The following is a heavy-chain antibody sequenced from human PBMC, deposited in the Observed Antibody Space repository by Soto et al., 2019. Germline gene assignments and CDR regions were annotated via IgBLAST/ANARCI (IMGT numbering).Heavy chain of an antibody. V-gene: IGHV2-70*01. Sequence: SGPTLVNPTQTLTLTCTFSGFSLSTSGMSVSWIRQPPGKALEWLAFIDWDDDKYYSTSLKTRLTISKDTSKNQVVLTMTNMDPVDTATYYCARIPLQAYSDDYYYYGMDVWGQGTTGTVS. CDR3: ARIPLQAYSDDYYYYGMDV. D-gene: IGHD4-4*01. CDR1: GFSLSTSGMS. J-gene: IGHJ6*02. CDR2: IDWDDDK.